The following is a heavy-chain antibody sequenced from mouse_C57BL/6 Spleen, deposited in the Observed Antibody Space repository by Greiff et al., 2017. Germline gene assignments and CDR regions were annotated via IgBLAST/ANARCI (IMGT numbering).Heavy chain of an antibody. CDR3: ARDLLYYFDY. Sequence: EVMLVESGGGLVKPGGSLKLSCAASGFTFSSYAMSWVRQTPEKRLEWVATISDGGSYTYYPDNVKGRFTISRDNAKNHLYLQMSHLKSEDTAMYYCARDLLYYFDYWGQGTTLTVSS. CDR2: ISDGGSYT. V-gene: IGHV5-4*01. CDR1: GFTFSSYA. J-gene: IGHJ2*01.